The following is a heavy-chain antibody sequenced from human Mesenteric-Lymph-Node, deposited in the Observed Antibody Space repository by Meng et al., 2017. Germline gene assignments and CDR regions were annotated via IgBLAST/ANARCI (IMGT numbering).Heavy chain of an antibody. J-gene: IGHJ4*02. V-gene: IGHV4-4*02. D-gene: IGHD1-7*01. CDR2: VYHRGDT. CDR3: GRDQGRELINH. CDR1: GDSISSDIW. Sequence: QAQLQESGPGLVEPSGTLPLTCTVAGDSISSDIWWSWVRQPPGKGLEWIGEVYHRGDTNYNPSLKSRVDISVDKSKNQFYLSLFSVTAADTAVYYCGRDQGRELINHWGQGTLVTVSS.